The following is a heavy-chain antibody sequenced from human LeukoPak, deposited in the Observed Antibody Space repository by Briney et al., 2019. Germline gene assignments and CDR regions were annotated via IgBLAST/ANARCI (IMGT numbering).Heavy chain of an antibody. J-gene: IGHJ6*02. CDR3: ASYGSGSDIGCPYYYYYGMDG. D-gene: IGHD3-10*01. CDR1: GYTFTSYD. CDR2: MNPNSGSS. Sequence: ASVKVSCKASGYTFTSYDIYWVRQATGQGLEWVGWMNPNSGSSGYAQKFQGRVTMTRNTSVSTAYMELSSLRSEDTAAYYCASYGSGSDIGCPYYYYYGMDGWGQGSTVSVPS. V-gene: IGHV1-8*01.